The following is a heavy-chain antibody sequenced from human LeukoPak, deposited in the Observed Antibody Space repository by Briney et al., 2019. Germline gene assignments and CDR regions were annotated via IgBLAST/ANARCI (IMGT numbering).Heavy chain of an antibody. CDR2: IYYTGNT. J-gene: IGHJ4*02. Sequence: SETLSLTCTVSGGSISSYYWVWIRQPPGRGLEWIGYIYYTGNTNYNPSLNNRVTISLDTSKKQFSLKLSSVTAADTAVYYCAKAQYYYDSSGYYSDYWGQGTLVTVSS. V-gene: IGHV4-59*12. D-gene: IGHD3-22*01. CDR3: AKAQYYYDSSGYYSDY. CDR1: GGSISSYY.